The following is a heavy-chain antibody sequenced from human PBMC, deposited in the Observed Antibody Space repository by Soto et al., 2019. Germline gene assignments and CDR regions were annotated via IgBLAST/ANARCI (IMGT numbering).Heavy chain of an antibody. J-gene: IGHJ4*02. CDR1: GFSFSSYA. Sequence: VQLLESGGGLVQPGGSLRLSCAASGFSFSSYAMVWVRQAPGKGLEWVSVISARGGSSYFADSVKGRFTISRDNSKNLLSLEMNSLRAEDTAIYFCAKGSIVYSASVDNWGQGTLVLVSS. D-gene: IGHD5-12*01. V-gene: IGHV3-23*01. CDR2: ISARGGSS. CDR3: AKGSIVYSASVDN.